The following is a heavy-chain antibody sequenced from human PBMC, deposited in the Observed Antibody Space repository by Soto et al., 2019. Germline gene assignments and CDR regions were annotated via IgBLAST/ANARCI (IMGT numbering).Heavy chain of an antibody. Sequence: EVQLVESGGGLVKPGGSLRLSCAVSGFTFDKVWMNWVRQAPGKGLEWVGRIKSRTDGGTTDYAAPVKGRFTISRADSKTMLYLQMNSLKTENTGMYFCTTARDDLLYWGQGTLVTVPP. CDR2: IKSRTDGGTT. D-gene: IGHD1-26*01. CDR3: TTARDDLLY. J-gene: IGHJ4*02. CDR1: GFTFDKVW. V-gene: IGHV3-15*07.